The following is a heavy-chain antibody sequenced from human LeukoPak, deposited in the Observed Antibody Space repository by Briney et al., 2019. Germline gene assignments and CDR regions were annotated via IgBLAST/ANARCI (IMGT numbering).Heavy chain of an antibody. J-gene: IGHJ1*01. CDR1: GYTFTYYD. D-gene: IGHD5-18*01. V-gene: IGHV1-8*03. CDR3: ARGERGYRYGFESFKR. Sequence: GASVKVSCKASGYTFTYYDINWVPQATGQGLEWMGWMNPNSGNTGYAQKFQARVTFTRNTSISTAYMELRSMRPEDTAVYYCARGERGYRYGFESFKRWGQGTLVTVSS. CDR2: MNPNSGNT.